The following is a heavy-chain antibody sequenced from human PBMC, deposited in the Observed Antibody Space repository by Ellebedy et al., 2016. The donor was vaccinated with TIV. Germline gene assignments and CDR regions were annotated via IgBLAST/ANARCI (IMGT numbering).Heavy chain of an antibody. Sequence: GESLKISXAASGFTFSNYLMHWVRKAPGKGLEWVAVIWNDGSNEDYAASVKGRFTISRDDSKNTLYLQMNSLRGEDTAVYFCARPDSEDNYMDVWGKGTAVTVSS. CDR3: ARPDSEDNYMDV. CDR2: IWNDGSNE. CDR1: GFTFSNYL. J-gene: IGHJ6*03. V-gene: IGHV3-33*01.